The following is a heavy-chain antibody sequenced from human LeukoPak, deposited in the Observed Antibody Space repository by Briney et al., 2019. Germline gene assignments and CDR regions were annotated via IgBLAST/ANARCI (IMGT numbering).Heavy chain of an antibody. CDR3: AREGYYDSSGYYLFDY. D-gene: IGHD3-22*01. CDR1: GYTFTGYY. J-gene: IGHJ4*02. V-gene: IGHV1-2*02. CDR2: INPNSGGT. Sequence: ASVKVSCKASGYTFTGYYMHWVRQAPGQGLEWMGWINPNSGGTNYAQKFQGRVTMTRDTSISTAYMELSRLRSDDTAVYYCAREGYYDSSGYYLFDYWGQGTLVTVSS.